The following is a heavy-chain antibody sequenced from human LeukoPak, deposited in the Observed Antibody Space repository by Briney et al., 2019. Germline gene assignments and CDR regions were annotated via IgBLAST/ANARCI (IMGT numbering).Heavy chain of an antibody. CDR1: GGSISSYY. CDR3: ARGYSSWHLYYFDY. V-gene: IGHV4-4*07. D-gene: IGHD6-13*01. Sequence: SETLSLTCTVSGGSISSYYWSWIRQPAGKGLEGIGRIYTSGSTNYNPSLKSRVTMSVDTSKNQFSLKLSSVTAADTAVYYCARGYSSWHLYYFDYWGQGTLVTVSS. J-gene: IGHJ4*02. CDR2: IYTSGST.